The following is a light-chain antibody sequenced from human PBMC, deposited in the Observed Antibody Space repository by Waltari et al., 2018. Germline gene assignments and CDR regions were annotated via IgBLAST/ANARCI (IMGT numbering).Light chain of an antibody. Sequence: QSALTQPPSASGSPGQSVTISCTETSSDLGDYNYVSWYQQHPDKAPKLGIYEVNKRAEGVRDRVSGCKYGNTAYLTVAGLQTEDEADYYGSSYAGRNSRHVIFGGGTKLTVL. CDR2: EVN. CDR1: SSDLGDYNY. V-gene: IGLV2-8*01. J-gene: IGLJ2*01. CDR3: SSYAGRNSRHVI.